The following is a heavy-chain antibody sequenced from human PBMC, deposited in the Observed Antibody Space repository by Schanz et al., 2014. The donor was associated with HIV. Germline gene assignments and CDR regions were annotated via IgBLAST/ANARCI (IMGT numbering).Heavy chain of an antibody. CDR1: GFTFSSYG. Sequence: QVQLVESGGGVVQPGKSLRLSCAASGFTFSSYGMHWVRQAPVKGLEWVAVIWYDGSNKYYTDSVKGRFTISRDSSKNTLYLQMNSLRAEDTAVYYCARDAASHSYGSTMDVWGQGTTVAVSS. CDR2: IWYDGSNK. J-gene: IGHJ6*02. CDR3: ARDAASHSYGSTMDV. D-gene: IGHD5-18*01. V-gene: IGHV3-33*01.